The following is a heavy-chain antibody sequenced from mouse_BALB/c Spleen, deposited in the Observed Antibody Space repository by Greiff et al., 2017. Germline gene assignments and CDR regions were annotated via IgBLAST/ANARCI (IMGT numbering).Heavy chain of an antibody. D-gene: IGHD1-1*01. CDR2: IWAGGST. Sequence: VKLVESGPGLVAPSQSLSITCTVSGFSLTSYGVHWVRQPPGKGLEWLGVIWAGGSTNYNSALMSRLSISKDNSKSQVFLKMNSLQTDDTAMYYCARERGNYYGYAMDYWGQGTSVTVSS. J-gene: IGHJ4*01. V-gene: IGHV2-9*02. CDR1: GFSLTSYG. CDR3: ARERGNYYGYAMDY.